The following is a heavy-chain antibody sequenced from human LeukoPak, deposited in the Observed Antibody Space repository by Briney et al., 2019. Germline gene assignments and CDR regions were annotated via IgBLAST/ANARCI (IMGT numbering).Heavy chain of an antibody. J-gene: IGHJ4*02. CDR1: GGSISSSSYY. CDR3: ARRTLRLGELLPFDY. Sequence: SETLSLTCTVSGGSISSSSYYWGWIRQPPGKGLEWIGSIYYSGSTYYNPSLKSRVTISVDTSKNQFSLKLSSVTAADTAVYYCARRTLRLGELLPFDYWGQGTLATVSS. V-gene: IGHV4-39*01. D-gene: IGHD3-16*01. CDR2: IYYSGST.